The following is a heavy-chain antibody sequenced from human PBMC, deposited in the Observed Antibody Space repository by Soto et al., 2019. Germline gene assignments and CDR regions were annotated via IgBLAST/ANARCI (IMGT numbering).Heavy chain of an antibody. CDR2: TYYRSKWYN. Sequence: SQTLSLTCAISGDSVSSNSAAWNWIRQSPSRGLEWLGRTYYRSKWYNDYAVSVKSRITINPDTSKNQFSLQLNSVTPEDTAVYYCARDHKPGIAAAGPRYYGMDVWGQGTTVTVS. V-gene: IGHV6-1*01. D-gene: IGHD6-13*01. CDR1: GDSVSSNSAA. J-gene: IGHJ6*02. CDR3: ARDHKPGIAAAGPRYYGMDV.